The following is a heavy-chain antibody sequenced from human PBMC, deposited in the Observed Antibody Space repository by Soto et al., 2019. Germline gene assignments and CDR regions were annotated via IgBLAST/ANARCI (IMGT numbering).Heavy chain of an antibody. Sequence: SETLSLTCTVSGGSISSGGYYWSWIRQHPGKGLEWIGYIYYSGSTYYNPPLKSRVTISVDTSKNQFSLKLSSVTAADTAVYYCARVRGYSYGLDYWGQGTLVTVSS. CDR2: IYYSGST. V-gene: IGHV4-31*03. J-gene: IGHJ4*02. CDR3: ARVRGYSYGLDY. CDR1: GGSISSGGYY. D-gene: IGHD5-18*01.